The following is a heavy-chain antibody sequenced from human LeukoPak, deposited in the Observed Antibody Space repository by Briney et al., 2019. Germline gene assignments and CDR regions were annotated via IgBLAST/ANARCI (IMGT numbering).Heavy chain of an antibody. CDR1: GYTFTGYY. Sequence: ASVKVSCKASGYTFTGYYMHWVRQAPGQGLEWMGWINPNSGGTNYAQKFQGRVTMTRDTSTSTAYMELSRLRSDDTAVYYCARDWAAVAGTDYWGQGTLVTVSS. J-gene: IGHJ4*02. CDR2: INPNSGGT. CDR3: ARDWAAVAGTDY. D-gene: IGHD6-19*01. V-gene: IGHV1-2*02.